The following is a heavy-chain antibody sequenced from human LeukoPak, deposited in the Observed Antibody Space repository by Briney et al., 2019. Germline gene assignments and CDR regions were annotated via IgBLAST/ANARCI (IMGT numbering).Heavy chain of an antibody. J-gene: IGHJ6*03. CDR1: GYTFTTYG. Sequence: GASVKVSCKASGYTFTTYGISWVRQAPGQGLEWMGWISTYNGNTNYAQNLQGRVTMTTDTSTSTVHMELRSLRSDDTAVYYCARGRYCSGANCWAIYYYYMDVWGKGTTVTVSS. CDR2: ISTYNGNT. V-gene: IGHV1-18*01. CDR3: ARGRYCSGANCWAIYYYYMDV. D-gene: IGHD2-15*01.